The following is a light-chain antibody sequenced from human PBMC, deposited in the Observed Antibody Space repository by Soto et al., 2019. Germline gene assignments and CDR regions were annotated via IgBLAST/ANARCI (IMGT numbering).Light chain of an antibody. V-gene: IGKV3-20*01. CDR2: GAS. CDR3: QQYESSLPT. J-gene: IGKJ1*01. Sequence: ESVLTQSPGTLSLSPGERATLSCRASQSVSSSHLAWYQQKPGQAPRLLIYGASRRATGIPDRFSGSGSGTDFTLTISRLEPEDFAVYYCQQYESSLPTFGQGTKVDIK. CDR1: QSVSSSH.